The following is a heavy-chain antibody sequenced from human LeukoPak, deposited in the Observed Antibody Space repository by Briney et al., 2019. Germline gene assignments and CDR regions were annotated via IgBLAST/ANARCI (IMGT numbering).Heavy chain of an antibody. CDR3: ASDPGYGMDV. CDR1: GFTFSSYA. Sequence: GGSLRLSCAASGFTFSSYAMSWVRQAPGKGLEWVSYISSSGSNIYYADSVKGRFTISRDNAKNSLYLQMNSLRAEDTAVYYCASDPGYGMDVWGQGTTVTVSS. D-gene: IGHD3-10*01. CDR2: ISSSGSNI. J-gene: IGHJ6*02. V-gene: IGHV3-48*04.